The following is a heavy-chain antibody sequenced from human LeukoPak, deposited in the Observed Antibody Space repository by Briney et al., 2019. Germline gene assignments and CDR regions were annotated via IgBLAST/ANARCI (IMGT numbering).Heavy chain of an antibody. CDR1: GDSISTYY. V-gene: IGHV4-4*07. D-gene: IGHD1-7*01. CDR3: ARELQLRV. Sequence: SETLSLTCIVSGDSISTYYWSWIRQSAGKGLEWIGRIYTSGGAKYSSSLKSRVTISVDETKNQVSLRLTSVTAADTADYYCARELQLRVWGQGTLVTVSS. CDR2: IYTSGGA. J-gene: IGHJ4*02.